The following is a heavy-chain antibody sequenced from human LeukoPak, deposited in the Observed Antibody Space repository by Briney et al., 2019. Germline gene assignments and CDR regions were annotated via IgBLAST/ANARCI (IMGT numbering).Heavy chain of an antibody. CDR2: IIPIFGTA. CDR1: GGTFSSYA. D-gene: IGHD5-18*01. Sequence: SVKVSCKASGGTFSSYAISWVRQAPGQGLEWMGGIIPIFGTANYAQKFQGRVTITTYESTSTAYMELSSLRSEDTAVYYCASIRGYSYGSFDYWGQGTLVTVSS. CDR3: ASIRGYSYGSFDY. J-gene: IGHJ4*02. V-gene: IGHV1-69*05.